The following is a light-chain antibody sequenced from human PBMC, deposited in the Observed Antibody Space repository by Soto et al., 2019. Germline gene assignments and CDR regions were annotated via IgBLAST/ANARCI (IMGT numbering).Light chain of an antibody. J-gene: IGLJ1*01. Sequence: QPVLTQPPSVSGAPGQRVTISCTGSSANIGAGFDVHWCQQLPGTAPELLIYGNNNRPSGVPDRFSGSKSGTSASLAITGLQAEDEADYFCQSYDGSLSGYVFGTGTKLTVL. CDR1: SANIGAGFD. CDR3: QSYDGSLSGYV. V-gene: IGLV1-40*01. CDR2: GNN.